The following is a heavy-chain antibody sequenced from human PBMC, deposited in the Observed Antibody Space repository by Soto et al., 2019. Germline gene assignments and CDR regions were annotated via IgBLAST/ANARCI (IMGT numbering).Heavy chain of an antibody. CDR2: VYHSGST. Sequence: SETLSLTCAVYGGSFSGYYWSWIRQPPGKGLEWIGEVYHSGSTNYNPSLKSRVTISVDTSKNQFSLRLSSVTAADTAVYYCARGGYSRTWYLGRAWFDPWGQGTLVTVSS. CDR1: GGSFSGYY. D-gene: IGHD6-13*01. J-gene: IGHJ5*02. CDR3: ARGGYSRTWYLGRAWFDP. V-gene: IGHV4-34*01.